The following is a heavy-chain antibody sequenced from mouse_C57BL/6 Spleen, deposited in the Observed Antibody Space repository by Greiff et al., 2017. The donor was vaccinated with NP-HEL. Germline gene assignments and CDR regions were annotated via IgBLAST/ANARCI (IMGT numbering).Heavy chain of an antibody. Sequence: QVQLQQPGAELVKPGASVKLSCKASGYTFTSYWMQWVKQRPGQGLEWIGEIDPSDSYTNYNQKFKGKATLTVDTSSSTAYMQLSSLTSEDSAVYYCAGLWFAYWGQGTLVTVSA. CDR2: IDPSDSYT. CDR1: GYTFTSYW. V-gene: IGHV1-50*01. D-gene: IGHD3-1*01. J-gene: IGHJ3*01. CDR3: AGLWFAY.